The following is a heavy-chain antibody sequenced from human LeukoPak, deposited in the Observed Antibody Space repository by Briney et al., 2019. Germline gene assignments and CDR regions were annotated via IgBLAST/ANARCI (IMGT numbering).Heavy chain of an antibody. CDR3: ARVPYYYDSSGYYYIWFDP. V-gene: IGHV4-39*07. Sequence: SETLSLTCTVSGGSISSSSYYWGWIRQPPGKGLEWIGSIYYSGSTYYNPSLKSRVTISVDTSKDQFSLKLSSVTAADTAVYYCARVPYYYDSSGYYYIWFDPWGQGTLVTVSS. D-gene: IGHD3-22*01. CDR1: GGSISSSSYY. CDR2: IYYSGST. J-gene: IGHJ5*02.